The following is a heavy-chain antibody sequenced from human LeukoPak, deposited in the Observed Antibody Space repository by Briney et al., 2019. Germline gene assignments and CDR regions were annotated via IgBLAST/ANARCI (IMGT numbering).Heavy chain of an antibody. J-gene: IGHJ4*02. CDR1: GGSISGGDYY. V-gene: IGHV4-30-4*01. Sequence: PSETLSLTCTVSGGSISGGDYYWSWIPQPTGKGLEWIGYIYYSGSTSYTPSLKSRVTISVDTSENQFSQNLSSVTASDNAVYYCATGTQPRYWGQGTLVTVSS. D-gene: IGHD1-14*01. CDR3: ATGTQPRY. CDR2: IYYSGST.